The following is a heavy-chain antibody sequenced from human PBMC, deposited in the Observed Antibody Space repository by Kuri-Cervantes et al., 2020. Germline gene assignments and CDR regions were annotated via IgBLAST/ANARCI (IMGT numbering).Heavy chain of an antibody. D-gene: IGHD3-10*01. CDR1: GGSISSYY. V-gene: IGHV4-59*12. Sequence: SETLSLTCTVSGGSISSYYWSWIRQPPGKGLEWIGYIYYSGSTNYNPSLKSRVTISVDTSKNQFSLKLSSVTAADTAVYYCARDITDYYGSGGFDYWGQGTLVTVSS. CDR3: ARDITDYYGSGGFDY. J-gene: IGHJ4*02. CDR2: IYYSGST.